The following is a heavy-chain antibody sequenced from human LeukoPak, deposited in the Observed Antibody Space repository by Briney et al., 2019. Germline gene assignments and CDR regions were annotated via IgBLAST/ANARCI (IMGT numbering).Heavy chain of an antibody. J-gene: IGHJ4*02. CDR1: GFTFSNYW. Sequence: GGSLRLSCAASGFTFSNYWMSWVRQAPGKGLEWVAIIKQDGSEKYYVDSVKGRFTMSRDNAKNSLYLQMNSLRAEDTAVYYCARSPMVRGIIAHFDYWGQGTLVTVSS. D-gene: IGHD3-10*01. CDR2: IKQDGSEK. V-gene: IGHV3-7*01. CDR3: ARSPMVRGIIAHFDY.